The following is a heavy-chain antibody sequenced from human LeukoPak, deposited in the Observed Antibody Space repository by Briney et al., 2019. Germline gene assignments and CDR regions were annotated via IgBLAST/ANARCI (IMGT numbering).Heavy chain of an antibody. V-gene: IGHV3-33*01. Sequence: GRSLRLSCAASGFTFSSYGMHWVRQAPGKGLEWVAVIWYDGSNKYYADSVKGRFTISRDNSKNTLYLQMNSLRAEDTAVYYCARDHRGLVVAATQYYFDYWGQGTLVTVSS. CDR2: IWYDGSNK. J-gene: IGHJ4*02. CDR3: ARDHRGLVVAATQYYFDY. CDR1: GFTFSSYG. D-gene: IGHD2-15*01.